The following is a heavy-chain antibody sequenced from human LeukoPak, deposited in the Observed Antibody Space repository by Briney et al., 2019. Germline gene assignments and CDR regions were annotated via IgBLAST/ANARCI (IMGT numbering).Heavy chain of an antibody. J-gene: IGHJ4*02. V-gene: IGHV4-59*02. CDR2: IYYSGST. D-gene: IGHD3-22*01. Sequence: SETLSLTCTVSGGSVSNYYWSWIRQPPGKGLEWIGYIYYSGSTNYNPSLKSRLTISVDTSKNHFSLKLSSVTAADTAVYYCARRNWAGYYDSRGWGQGTLVTVSS. CDR3: ARRNWAGYYDSRG. CDR1: GGSVSNYY.